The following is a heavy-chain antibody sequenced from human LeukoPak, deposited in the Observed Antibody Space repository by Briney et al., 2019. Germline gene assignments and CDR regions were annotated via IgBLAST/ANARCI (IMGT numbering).Heavy chain of an antibody. CDR2: ISSSGGST. V-gene: IGHV3-23*01. Sequence: GGSLRLSCAASGFTFSSYVTSWVRQAPGKGLEWVSAISSSGGSTYYADSVKGRFTISRDNSKNTLYLQMNSLRAEDTAVYYCAKRDSLYYFDYWGQGTLVTVSS. J-gene: IGHJ4*02. CDR1: GFTFSSYV. CDR3: AKRDSLYYFDY.